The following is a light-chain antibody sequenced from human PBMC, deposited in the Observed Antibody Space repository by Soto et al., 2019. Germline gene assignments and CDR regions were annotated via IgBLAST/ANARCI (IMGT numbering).Light chain of an antibody. Sequence: QSPGTLSLSPGERATLSCRASRSFASSYLAWYQQRPGQAPRLLIYAASNRATGIPDRFSGSGSGTEFTLTISSLQSEDFAVYYCQHYNNWLGTFGGGTKVDIK. V-gene: IGKV3D-15*01. CDR2: AAS. J-gene: IGKJ4*01. CDR3: QHYNNWLGT. CDR1: RSFASSY.